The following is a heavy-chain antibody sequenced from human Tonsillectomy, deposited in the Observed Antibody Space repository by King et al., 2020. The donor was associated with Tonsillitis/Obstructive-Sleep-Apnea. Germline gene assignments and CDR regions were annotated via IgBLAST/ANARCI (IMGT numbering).Heavy chain of an antibody. D-gene: IGHD4-17*01. J-gene: IGHJ5*02. CDR3: ARDSRGATVTTGTRRFDP. Sequence: QLVQSGAEVKKPGASVKVSCKASGYTFTSYYMHWVRQAPGQGLEWMGIINPSGGSTSYAQKFQGRVTMTRDTSTSTVYMELSSLRSEDTAVYYCARDSRGATVTTGTRRFDPWGQGTLVTVSS. CDR2: INPSGGST. CDR1: GYTFTSYY. V-gene: IGHV1-46*01.